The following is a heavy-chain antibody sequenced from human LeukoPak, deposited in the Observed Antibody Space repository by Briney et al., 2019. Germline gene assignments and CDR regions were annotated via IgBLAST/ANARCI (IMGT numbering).Heavy chain of an antibody. J-gene: IGHJ6*02. CDR1: GGSFSGYY. D-gene: IGHD3-3*01. CDR2: INHSGST. Sequence: SETLSLTCAVYGGSFSGYYWSWIRQPPGKGLEWIGEINHSGSTNYNPSLKSRVTISVDTSKNQFSLKLSSVTAADTAVYYCAREIGITIFGVVTADGMDVWGQGTTVTVSS. CDR3: AREIGITIFGVVTADGMDV. V-gene: IGHV4-34*01.